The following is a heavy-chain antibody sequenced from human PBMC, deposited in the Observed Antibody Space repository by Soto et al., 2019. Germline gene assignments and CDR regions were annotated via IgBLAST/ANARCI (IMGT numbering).Heavy chain of an antibody. CDR2: ISSGGRNI. D-gene: IGHD6-19*01. CDR1: EFTFSSYW. CDR3: GRDQTVAGPSTLDY. J-gene: IGHJ4*02. V-gene: IGHV3-74*01. Sequence: EVQLVESGGGLVQPGGSLRLSCVASEFTFSSYWMHWVRQAPGKGLEWLSRISSGGRNIIYAESVRGRFTISRDNAKKTLYLEVTSLRAEDTAVYYCGRDQTVAGPSTLDYWGQGALVTVSS.